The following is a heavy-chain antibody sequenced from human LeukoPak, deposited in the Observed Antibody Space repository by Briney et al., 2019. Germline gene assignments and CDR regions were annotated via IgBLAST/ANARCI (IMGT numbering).Heavy chain of an antibody. V-gene: IGHV4-59*08. D-gene: IGHD1-14*01. Sequence: ASETLSLTCTVSGGSIGSYYWSWIRQPPGKGLEWIGYIYYSGSTNYNPSLKSRVTISVDTSKNQFSLKLSSVTAADTAVYYCARRVAGSGPHNWFDPWGQGTLVTVSS. CDR1: GGSIGSYY. CDR2: IYYSGST. CDR3: ARRVAGSGPHNWFDP. J-gene: IGHJ5*02.